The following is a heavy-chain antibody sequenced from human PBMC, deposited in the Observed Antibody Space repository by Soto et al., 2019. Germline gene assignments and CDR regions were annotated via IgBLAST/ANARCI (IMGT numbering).Heavy chain of an antibody. V-gene: IGHV4-39*01. CDR3: ARHSSGSYSTGLLDY. J-gene: IGHJ4*02. D-gene: IGHD3-10*01. CDR1: GGSISSSSYY. Sequence: SETLSLTCTVSGGSISSSSYYWGWIRQPPGKGLEWIGSIYYSGSTYYNPSLKSRVTISVDTSKNQFSLKLSSVTAADTAVYYCARHSSGSYSTGLLDYWGQGTLVTVSS. CDR2: IYYSGST.